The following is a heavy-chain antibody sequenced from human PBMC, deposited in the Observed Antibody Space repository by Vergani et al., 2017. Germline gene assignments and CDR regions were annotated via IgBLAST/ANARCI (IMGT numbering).Heavy chain of an antibody. CDR2: IKSKTDGGTT. J-gene: IGHJ6*02. V-gene: IGHV3-15*01. CDR3: ARVSSVYYYYGMDV. D-gene: IGHD3-10*01. CDR1: GFTFSNAW. Sequence: EVQLVESGGGLVKPGGSLRLSCAASGFTFSNAWMSWVRQAPGKGLEWVGRIKSKTDGGTTDYAAPVKGRFTISRDDSKNTLYLQMNSLRAEETAVYYCARVSSVYYYYGMDVWGQGTTVTVSS.